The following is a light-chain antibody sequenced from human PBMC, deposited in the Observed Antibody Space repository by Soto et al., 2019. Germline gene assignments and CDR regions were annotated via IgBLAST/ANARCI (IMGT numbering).Light chain of an antibody. J-gene: IGKJ4*01. V-gene: IGKV3D-11*03. CDR1: QSVSSN. Sequence: EIVMTQSPATLSVSPGERATLSCRASQSVSSNLAWYQQKPGQAPRLPIYDASNRATGIPARFSGSGSGTDCTLTISSLEPEDVAVYYCQQRSNWPLTFGGGTKVDI. CDR2: DAS. CDR3: QQRSNWPLT.